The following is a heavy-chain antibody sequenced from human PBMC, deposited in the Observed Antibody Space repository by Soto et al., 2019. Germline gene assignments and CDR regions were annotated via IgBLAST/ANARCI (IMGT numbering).Heavy chain of an antibody. J-gene: IGHJ5*02. Sequence: ASVKVSCKASGYTFTGYFIHWLRQAPGQGLEWMGRMNPNSGATNYAPKFQGRVSMTRDTSIRTAYMELTSLRSDDTAVYYRANLPPTPDWLDPWGQGTLVTVSS. D-gene: IGHD2-15*01. V-gene: IGHV1-2*06. CDR2: MNPNSGAT. CDR1: GYTFTGYF. CDR3: ANLPPTPDWLDP.